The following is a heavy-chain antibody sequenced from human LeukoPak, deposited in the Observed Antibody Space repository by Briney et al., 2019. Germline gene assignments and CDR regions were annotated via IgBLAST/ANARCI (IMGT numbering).Heavy chain of an antibody. V-gene: IGHV3-23*01. D-gene: IGHD3-10*01. CDR3: AKDLLLWFGEFSYDAFDI. CDR2: ISGSGGST. Sequence: GGSLRLSCAASGFTFSSYAMSWVRQAPGKGLEWVSAISGSGGSTYYADSVKGRFTISRDNSKNTLYLQMNSLRAEDTAVYYCAKDLLLWFGEFSYDAFDIWGQGAMVTVSS. CDR1: GFTFSSYA. J-gene: IGHJ3*02.